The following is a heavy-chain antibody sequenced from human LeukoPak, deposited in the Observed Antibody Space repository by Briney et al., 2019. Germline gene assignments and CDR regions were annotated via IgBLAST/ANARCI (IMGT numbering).Heavy chain of an antibody. CDR1: GFTFSTYS. D-gene: IGHD5-24*01. Sequence: GGSLRLSCAASGFTFSTYSMNWVRQAPGKGLEWVSYIHNSGSTIYYADSVKGRFTISRDNARNSLFLLMNSLRDEDTAVYYCATAGAGYNSFGLDWGQGTLVTVSS. CDR2: IHNSGSTI. J-gene: IGHJ4*02. V-gene: IGHV3-48*02. CDR3: ATAGAGYNSFGLD.